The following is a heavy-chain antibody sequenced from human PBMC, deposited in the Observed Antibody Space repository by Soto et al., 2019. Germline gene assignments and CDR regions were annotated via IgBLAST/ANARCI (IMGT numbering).Heavy chain of an antibody. J-gene: IGHJ4*02. Sequence: HPGGSLRLSCAASGFTFSSYGMHWVRQAPGKGLEWVAVISYDGSNKYYADSVKGRFTISRDNSKNTLYLQMNSLRAEDTAVYYCAKDPTSNRYFDWLFDYWGQGTLVTVSS. CDR2: ISYDGSNK. CDR1: GFTFSSYG. D-gene: IGHD3-9*01. CDR3: AKDPTSNRYFDWLFDY. V-gene: IGHV3-30*18.